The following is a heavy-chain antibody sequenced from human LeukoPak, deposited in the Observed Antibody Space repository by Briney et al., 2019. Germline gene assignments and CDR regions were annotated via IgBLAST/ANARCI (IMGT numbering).Heavy chain of an antibody. CDR2: ISGSGGST. V-gene: IGHV3-23*01. CDR3: AKTRYYYGSGSFDY. D-gene: IGHD3-10*01. CDR1: GFTFSSYS. J-gene: IGHJ4*02. Sequence: GGSLRLSCAASGFTFSSYSMNWVRQAPGKGLEWVSAISGSGGSTYYADSVKGRFTISRDNSKNTLYLQMNSLRAEDTAVYYCAKTRYYYGSGSFDYWGQGTLVTVSS.